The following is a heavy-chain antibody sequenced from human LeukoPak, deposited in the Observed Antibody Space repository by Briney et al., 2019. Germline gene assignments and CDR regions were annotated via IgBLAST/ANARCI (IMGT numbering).Heavy chain of an antibody. CDR2: INPNSGGT. Sequence: GASVTVSCKASGYTFTGYYMHWVRQAPGQGLEWMGWINPNSGGTNYAQKFQGRVTMTRDTSISTAYMELSRLRSDDTAVYYCVGFWSGTPLHYWGQGTLVTVSS. D-gene: IGHD3-3*01. CDR3: VGFWSGTPLHY. J-gene: IGHJ4*02. CDR1: GYTFTGYY. V-gene: IGHV1-2*02.